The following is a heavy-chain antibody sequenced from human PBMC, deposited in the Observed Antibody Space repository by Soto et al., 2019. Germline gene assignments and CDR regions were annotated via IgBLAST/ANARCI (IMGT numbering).Heavy chain of an antibody. Sequence: QVQLVESGGGVVQPGRSLRLSCAASGFTFSSYGMHWVRQAPGKGLEWVAVISYDGSNKYYADSVKGRFTSSRDNSKNTLYLQMNSLRAEDTAVYYCAKDVYSSSWYEYYYYYGMDVWGQGTTVTVSS. CDR2: ISYDGSNK. J-gene: IGHJ6*02. V-gene: IGHV3-30*18. CDR1: GFTFSSYG. CDR3: AKDVYSSSWYEYYYYYGMDV. D-gene: IGHD6-13*01.